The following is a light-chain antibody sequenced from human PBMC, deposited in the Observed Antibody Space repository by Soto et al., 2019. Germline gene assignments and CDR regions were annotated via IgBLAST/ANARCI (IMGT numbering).Light chain of an antibody. CDR1: SSDVGSHNY. J-gene: IGLJ2*01. V-gene: IGLV2-14*01. Sequence: QYALTQTASVSESPGQSISLSCSGTSSDVGSHNYVSWYQQHPGKAPKLIIFEVNNRPSGVSHRFSGSKSGNTASLTISDLQDEDEADYYCRSYTTHNTVVFGGGTKVTV. CDR2: EVN. CDR3: RSYTTHNTVV.